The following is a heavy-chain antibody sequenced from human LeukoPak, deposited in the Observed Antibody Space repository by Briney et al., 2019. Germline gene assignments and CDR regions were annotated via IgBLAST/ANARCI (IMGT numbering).Heavy chain of an antibody. J-gene: IGHJ4*02. CDR3: ATGAGDFDH. CDR1: GGISSYY. D-gene: IGHD1-14*01. Sequence: SETLSLTCTVSGGISSYYWTWIRQPPGKGLEWIGYISHSGSTNYNPSLKSRVTISVDTSKNQFSLKLSSVTAADTAVYYCATGAGDFDHWGQGILVTVSS. V-gene: IGHV4-59*01. CDR2: ISHSGST.